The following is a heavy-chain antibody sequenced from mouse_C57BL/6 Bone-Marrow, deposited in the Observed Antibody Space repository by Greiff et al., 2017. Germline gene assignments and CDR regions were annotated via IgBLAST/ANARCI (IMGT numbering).Heavy chain of an antibody. J-gene: IGHJ4*01. CDR2: IHPNSGST. CDR1: GYTFTSYW. D-gene: IGHD1-1*01. Sequence: QVQLQQPGAELVKPGASVKLSCKASGYTFTSYWMHWAKQRPGQGLEWIGMIHPNSGSTNYNEKFKSKATLTVDKSSSTAYMQLSSLTSEDSAVYYCAREYGSRDYAMDYWGQGTSVTVSS. V-gene: IGHV1-64*01. CDR3: AREYGSRDYAMDY.